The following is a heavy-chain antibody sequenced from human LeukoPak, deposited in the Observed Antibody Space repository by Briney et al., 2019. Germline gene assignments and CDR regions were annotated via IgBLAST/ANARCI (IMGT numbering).Heavy chain of an antibody. Sequence: GGSLRLSCAASGFTFSIYAMNWVRQAPGKGLEWVSTIGGSGGSTYYADSVKGRFTISRDNSRNTLYLQMNSLRAEDTAIYYCAKDRDYFGSGSYYKGPFDYWGQGTLVTVSS. CDR1: GFTFSIYA. V-gene: IGHV3-23*01. CDR2: IGGSGGST. J-gene: IGHJ4*02. D-gene: IGHD3-10*01. CDR3: AKDRDYFGSGSYYKGPFDY.